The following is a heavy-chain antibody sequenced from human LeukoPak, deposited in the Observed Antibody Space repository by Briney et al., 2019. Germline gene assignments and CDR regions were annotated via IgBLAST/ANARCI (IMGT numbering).Heavy chain of an antibody. V-gene: IGHV3-53*01. CDR3: AAGYSSSRYKTYNWFDP. J-gene: IGHJ5*02. D-gene: IGHD6-13*01. CDR1: GFTVSSNY. CDR2: IYSGGST. Sequence: PGGSLRLSCAASGFTVSSNYMSWVRQAPGKGLEWVSVIYSGGSTYYADSVKGRFTISRDNSKNTLYLQMNSLRAEDTAVYYCAAGYSSSRYKTYNWFDPWGQGTLVTVSS.